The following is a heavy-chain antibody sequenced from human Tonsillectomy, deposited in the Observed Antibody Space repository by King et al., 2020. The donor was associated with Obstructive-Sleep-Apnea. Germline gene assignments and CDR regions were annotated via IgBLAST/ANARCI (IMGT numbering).Heavy chain of an antibody. CDR2: ISGNGGST. Sequence: VQLVQSGGGFVQPGGSLRLSCAASGFTFSSYAMHWVRPAPGKGLEYVSAISGNGGSTYYANYVKGRFTISRDNSKNTLYLQMGSLRTEDMAVYYCAREARTGGSYPGWGQGTLVTVSS. CDR3: AREARTGGSYPG. J-gene: IGHJ4*02. CDR1: GFTFSSYA. V-gene: IGHV3-64*01. D-gene: IGHD1-26*01.